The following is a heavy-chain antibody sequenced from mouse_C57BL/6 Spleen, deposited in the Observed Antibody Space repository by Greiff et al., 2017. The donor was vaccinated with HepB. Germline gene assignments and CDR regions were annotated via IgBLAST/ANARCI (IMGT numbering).Heavy chain of an antibody. Sequence: VQLQQSGAELVKPGASVKLSCKASGYTFTSYWMQWVKQRPGQGLEWIGEIDPSDSYTNYNQKFKGKATLTVDTSSSTAYMQLSSLTSEDSAVYYCARGSVYAMDYWGQGPSVTVSS. V-gene: IGHV1-50*01. CDR2: IDPSDSYT. CDR1: GYTFTSYW. CDR3: ARGSVYAMDY. J-gene: IGHJ4*01.